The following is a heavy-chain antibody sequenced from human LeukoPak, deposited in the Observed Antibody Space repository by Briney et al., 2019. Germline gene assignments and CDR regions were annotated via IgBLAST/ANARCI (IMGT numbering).Heavy chain of an antibody. CDR2: SYTSGRT. Sequence: PSETLSLTCTVSGGSISRYYWSWIRQPAGKGLEWIGRSYTSGRTSYNPSLTSRVPMSLDTSKNQSSLKMSSATAADTALYYCARARGYSYAFGYWGQGPLVTVS. CDR1: GGSISRYY. D-gene: IGHD5-18*01. V-gene: IGHV4-4*07. J-gene: IGHJ4*02. CDR3: ARARGYSYAFGY.